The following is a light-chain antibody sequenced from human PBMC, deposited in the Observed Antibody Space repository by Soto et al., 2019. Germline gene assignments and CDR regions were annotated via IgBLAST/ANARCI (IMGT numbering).Light chain of an antibody. CDR1: QRISSW. Sequence: IQMTQSPSSVSASVGDRVILTVRASQRISSWLAWYHQRPGKAPKLLIYATSTLETGVPSRFSGSGSGRDFTLTISSLQPEDLGTYFCQQANSVPWTFGQGTKVDIK. J-gene: IGKJ1*01. CDR2: ATS. V-gene: IGKV1-12*01. CDR3: QQANSVPWT.